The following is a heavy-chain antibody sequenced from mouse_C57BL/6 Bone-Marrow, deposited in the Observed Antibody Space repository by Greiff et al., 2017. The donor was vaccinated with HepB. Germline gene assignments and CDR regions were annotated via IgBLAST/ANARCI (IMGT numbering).Heavy chain of an antibody. V-gene: IGHV1-55*01. Sequence: QVQLQQPGAELVKPGASVKMSCKASGYTFTSYWITWVKQRPGQGLEWIGDIYPGSGSTNYNEKFKSKATLTVDTSSSTAYMQLSSLTSEDSAVYYCARKDLGYYGSSYWGQGTTLTVSS. CDR1: GYTFTSYW. J-gene: IGHJ2*01. D-gene: IGHD1-1*01. CDR3: ARKDLGYYGSSY. CDR2: IYPGSGST.